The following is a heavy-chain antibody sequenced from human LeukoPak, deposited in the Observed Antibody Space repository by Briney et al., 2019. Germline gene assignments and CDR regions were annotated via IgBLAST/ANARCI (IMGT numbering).Heavy chain of an antibody. D-gene: IGHD1-14*01. V-gene: IGHV3-48*03. J-gene: IGHJ6*03. CDR3: ARELRITELYYYHYIDV. CDR1: GFTFSGYD. Sequence: PGGSLRLSCAASGFTFSGYDMNWVRQAPGKGLEWVSYITSSGATIYYADSVKGRFTISRDNAKNSLYLQMNSLRAEDTAVYYCARELRITELYYYHYIDVWGKGTTVTVSS. CDR2: ITSSGATI.